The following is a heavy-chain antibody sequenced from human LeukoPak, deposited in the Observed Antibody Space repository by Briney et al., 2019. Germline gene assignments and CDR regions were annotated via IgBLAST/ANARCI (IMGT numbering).Heavy chain of an antibody. V-gene: IGHV3-30*04. D-gene: IGHD3-10*01. Sequence: PGRSLRLSCAASGFTFSSYAMHWVRQAPGKGLEWVAVISYDGSNKYYADSVKGRFTISRDNSKNTLYLQMNSLRAEDTAVYYCARDYEDYGSGSPSCIDYWGQGTLVTVSS. CDR3: ARDYEDYGSGSPSCIDY. CDR2: ISYDGSNK. CDR1: GFTFSSYA. J-gene: IGHJ4*02.